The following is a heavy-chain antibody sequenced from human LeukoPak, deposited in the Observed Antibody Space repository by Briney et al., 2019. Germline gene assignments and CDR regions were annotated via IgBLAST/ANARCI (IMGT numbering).Heavy chain of an antibody. CDR3: AREKPRWLLYF. J-gene: IGHJ4*02. CDR1: GGSFSGYY. CDR2: INHSGST. D-gene: IGHD5-12*01. Sequence: SETLSLTCAVYGGSFSGYYWSWIRPPPGKGLEGIGEINHSGSTNYNPSLKSRVTISVDTSKNQFSLKLSSVTAADTAVYYCAREKPRWLLYFWGQGTLVTVSS. V-gene: IGHV4-34*01.